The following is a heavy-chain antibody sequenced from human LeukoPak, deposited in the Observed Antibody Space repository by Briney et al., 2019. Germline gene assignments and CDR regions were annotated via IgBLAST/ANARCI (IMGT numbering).Heavy chain of an antibody. Sequence: SETLSLTCNVSGGSISNYYWSWIRQPPGKRLEWIGHIYYSGSTNHNPSLKSRVTISVDKSKNQFSLKLSSVIAADTAVYYCARDAYGTFPLWGQGTLVTVSS. CDR2: IYYSGST. CDR3: ARDAYGTFPL. J-gene: IGHJ4*02. CDR1: GGSISNYY. V-gene: IGHV4-59*01. D-gene: IGHD3-9*01.